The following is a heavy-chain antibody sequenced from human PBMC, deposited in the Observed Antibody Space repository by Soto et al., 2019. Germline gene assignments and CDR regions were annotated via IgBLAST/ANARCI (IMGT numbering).Heavy chain of an antibody. D-gene: IGHD3-9*01. CDR3: ARDLPEYDILTGYYPDAFDI. CDR2: TYYRSKWYN. Sequence: SQTLSLTCAISGDSVSRNSAAWHWIRQSPSRGLEWLGRTYYRSKWYNDYAVSVKSRISINPDTSKNQFSLQLNSVTPEDTAVYYCARDLPEYDILTGYYPDAFDIWGQGTMVTVSS. V-gene: IGHV6-1*01. CDR1: GDSVSRNSAA. J-gene: IGHJ3*02.